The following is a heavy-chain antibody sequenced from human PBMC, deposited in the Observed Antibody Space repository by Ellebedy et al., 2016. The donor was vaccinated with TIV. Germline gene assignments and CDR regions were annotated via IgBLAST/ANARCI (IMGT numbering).Heavy chain of an antibody. Sequence: SVKVSXXASGGTFGRQMISWVRQAPGQGLEWMGGIIAIFGTACYAQKFQGRVTITADESTTTAYMELSSLRSEDTAVYYCAIPPRIAAAGYYDMDVWGQGTTVTVSS. D-gene: IGHD6-13*01. CDR2: IIAIFGTA. CDR1: GGTFGRQM. J-gene: IGHJ6*02. V-gene: IGHV1-69*13. CDR3: AIPPRIAAAGYYDMDV.